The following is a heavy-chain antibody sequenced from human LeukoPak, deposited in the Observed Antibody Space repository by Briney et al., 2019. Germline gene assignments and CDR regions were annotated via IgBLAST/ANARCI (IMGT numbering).Heavy chain of an antibody. D-gene: IGHD5-12*01. CDR1: GFTFSGYA. V-gene: IGHV3-23*01. CDR3: AKDRAGYVATSGPFDY. CDR2: ISGSGGST. J-gene: IGHJ4*02. Sequence: GGSLRLSCAASGFTFSGYAMSWVRQAPGKGLEWVSAISGSGGSTYYADSLKGRFTISRDNSKNTLYLQMNSLRAEDTAVYYCAKDRAGYVATSGPFDYWGQGTLVTVSS.